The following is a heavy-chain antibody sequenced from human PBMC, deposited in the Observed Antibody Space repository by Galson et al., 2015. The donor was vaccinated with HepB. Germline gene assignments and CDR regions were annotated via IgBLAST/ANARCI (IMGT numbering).Heavy chain of an antibody. Sequence: SVKVSCKASGYTFTTYGITWVRQAPGQGPEWMGWISTSYGNTNYAPKLQGIVTMTTETSTSTAYMELRSLTSDDTAVYYCARGWALDNWGQGTLVTVSS. J-gene: IGHJ4*02. CDR3: ARGWALDN. V-gene: IGHV1-18*01. CDR2: ISTSYGNT. CDR1: GYTFTTYG. D-gene: IGHD1-26*01.